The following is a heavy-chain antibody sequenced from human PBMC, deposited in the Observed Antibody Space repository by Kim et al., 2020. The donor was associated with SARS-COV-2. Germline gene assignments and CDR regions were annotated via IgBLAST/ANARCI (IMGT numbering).Heavy chain of an antibody. D-gene: IGHD3-10*01. V-gene: IGHV1-18*01. J-gene: IGHJ6*01. CDR1: GYPFSNYG. CDR3: AREGYYHGSGSYSPPKHYG. Sequence: ASVKVSCKTSGYPFSNYGFSWVRQAPGQGPAWMGWISPYNDNTYYAEKFQGRVFMTTDTASRTASMDLRSLTSDDTAVYYFAREGYYHGSGSYSPPKHYG. CDR2: ISPYNDNT.